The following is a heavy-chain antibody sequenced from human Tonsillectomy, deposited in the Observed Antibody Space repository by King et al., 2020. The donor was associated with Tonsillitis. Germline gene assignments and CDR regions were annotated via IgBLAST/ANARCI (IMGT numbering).Heavy chain of an antibody. V-gene: IGHV3-7*01. J-gene: IGHJ6*02. D-gene: IGHD3-16*01. CDR2: IKQDGSEK. Sequence: VQLVESGGGLVQPGGSLRLSCAASGFTFSSYWMSWVRQAPGKGLEWVANIKQDGSEKYYVDSVKGRFTISRDNAKNSLYLQMNSLRAEDTAVYYWASVIREEFYDSGICYYYKMDVWGQGNTVTVSS. CDR3: ASVIREEFYDSGICYYYKMDV. CDR1: GFTFSSYW.